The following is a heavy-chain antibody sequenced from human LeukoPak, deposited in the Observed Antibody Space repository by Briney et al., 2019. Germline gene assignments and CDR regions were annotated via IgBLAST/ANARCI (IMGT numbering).Heavy chain of an antibody. V-gene: IGHV1-69*04. CDR2: IIPILGIA. CDR3: SKKGQNDDSGKPA. Sequence: AASVKVSCKASGYTFTSYGISWVRQAPGQGLEWMGRIIPILGIANYAQKFQGRVTITTDESTSTAYMELSSLRSEDTAVYYCSKKGQNDDSGKPAWGQGTLVTVSS. J-gene: IGHJ5*02. D-gene: IGHD4-17*01. CDR1: GYTFTSYG.